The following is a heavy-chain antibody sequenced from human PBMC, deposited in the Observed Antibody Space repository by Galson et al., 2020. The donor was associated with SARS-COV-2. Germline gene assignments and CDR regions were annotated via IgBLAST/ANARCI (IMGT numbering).Heavy chain of an antibody. Sequence: SETLSLTCTVSGGSISSGGSYWSWIRQHPGKGLEWTGYIYYSGSTYYNPSLKSRVTISVDTSKNQFSLKLSSVTAADTAVYYCARASTIFGVVIDAFDIWGQGTMVTVSS. CDR1: GGSISSGGSY. V-gene: IGHV4-31*03. CDR2: IYYSGST. D-gene: IGHD3-3*01. J-gene: IGHJ3*02. CDR3: ARASTIFGVVIDAFDI.